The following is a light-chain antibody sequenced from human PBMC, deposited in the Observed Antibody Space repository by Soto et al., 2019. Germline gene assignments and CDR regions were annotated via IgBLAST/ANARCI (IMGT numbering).Light chain of an antibody. CDR2: DAS. Sequence: ETMMTQSPDTLSVSLGERATLSCRASQSLRSSLAWYQQKPGQAPRLLIYDASTRATGIPARFSGSGSGTDFTLTISSLQSEDFAVYYCQQYYDWPITFGQGTRLEI. J-gene: IGKJ5*01. CDR3: QQYYDWPIT. CDR1: QSLRSS. V-gene: IGKV3-15*01.